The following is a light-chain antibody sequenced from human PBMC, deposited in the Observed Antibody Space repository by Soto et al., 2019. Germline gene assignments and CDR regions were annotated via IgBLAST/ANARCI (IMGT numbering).Light chain of an antibody. Sequence: QSALTQPASVSGSPGQSITISCTGTSNDVGGLNFVSWYQQHPGKVPKLMIYEVSYRPSGVSHRFSGSKSGNTASLTISGLQAEDEANYYCCLFTFSSIYIFGPGTKLTVL. CDR1: SNDVGGLNF. CDR3: CLFTFSSIYI. CDR2: EVS. V-gene: IGLV2-14*01. J-gene: IGLJ1*01.